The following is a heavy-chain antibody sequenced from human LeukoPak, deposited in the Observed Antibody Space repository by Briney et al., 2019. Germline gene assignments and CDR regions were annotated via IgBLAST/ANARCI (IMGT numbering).Heavy chain of an antibody. V-gene: IGHV4-4*02. CDR2: IYHSGST. J-gene: IGHJ4*02. CDR1: GGSISSSNW. CDR3: ATRGGNYYDSSGYFDY. D-gene: IGHD3-22*01. Sequence: PSGTLSLTCAVSGGSISSSNWWSWVRQPPGKGLEWIGEIYHSGSTNYNPSLKSRVTISVDTSKNQFSLELNSVTAADTAVYYCATRGGNYYDSSGYFDYWARGTLVTVSS.